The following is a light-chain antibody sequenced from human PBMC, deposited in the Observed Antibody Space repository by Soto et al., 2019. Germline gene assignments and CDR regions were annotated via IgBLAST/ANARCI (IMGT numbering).Light chain of an antibody. CDR3: QHCNSYSEA. Sequence: DIQMTQSPSTLSASVGDRVTITCRASQTISSWLAWYQQKPGKAPKLLIYKASTLKSGVPSRFSGSGSGREFTLTISSLQPDDFATYYCQHCNSYSEAFGQGTKVDIK. CDR1: QTISSW. V-gene: IGKV1-5*03. CDR2: KAS. J-gene: IGKJ1*01.